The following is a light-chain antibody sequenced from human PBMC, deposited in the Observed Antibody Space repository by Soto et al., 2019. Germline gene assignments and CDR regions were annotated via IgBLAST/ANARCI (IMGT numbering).Light chain of an antibody. CDR3: QQSYSTPIT. J-gene: IGKJ1*01. CDR1: QSISSW. CDR2: DAS. Sequence: DIQMTQSPSTLSASVGDRVTITCRASQSISSWLAWYQQKPGKAPKLLIYDASSLESGVPSRFSGSGSGTEFTLTISSLQPEDFATYSCQQSYSTPITFGQGTKVDIK. V-gene: IGKV1-5*01.